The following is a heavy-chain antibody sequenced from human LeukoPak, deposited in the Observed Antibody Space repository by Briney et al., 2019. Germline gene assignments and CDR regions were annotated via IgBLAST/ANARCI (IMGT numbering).Heavy chain of an antibody. J-gene: IGHJ4*02. V-gene: IGHV3-9*01. CDR1: GFTFDDYA. CDR2: ISWNSGSI. Sequence: GGSLRLSCAASGFTFDDYAMHWVRQAPGEGLEWVSGISWNSGSIGYADSVKGRFTISRDNAKNSLYLQMNSLRAEDTAVYYCAREQTYDFWSGYPLDYWGQGTLVTVSS. CDR3: AREQTYDFWSGYPLDY. D-gene: IGHD3-3*01.